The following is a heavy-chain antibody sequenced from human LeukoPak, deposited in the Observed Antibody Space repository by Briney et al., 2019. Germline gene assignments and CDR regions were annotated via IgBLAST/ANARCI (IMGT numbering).Heavy chain of an antibody. Sequence: EASVKVSCKASGGTFSSYAISWVRQAPGQGLEWMGGIIPIFGTANYAQKFQGRVTITTDESTSTAYMELSSLRSEDTAVYYCASLEDGPWYYYYYMDVWDKGTTVTVSS. J-gene: IGHJ6*03. CDR2: IIPIFGTA. CDR3: ASLEDGPWYYYYYMDV. CDR1: GGTFSSYA. V-gene: IGHV1-69*05. D-gene: IGHD5-24*01.